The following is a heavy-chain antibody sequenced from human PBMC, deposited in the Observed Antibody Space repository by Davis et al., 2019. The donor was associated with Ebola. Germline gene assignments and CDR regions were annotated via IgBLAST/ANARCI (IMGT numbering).Heavy chain of an antibody. V-gene: IGHV3-66*01. CDR2: IYSGGST. Sequence: GESLKISCAASGFTFDDYAMHWVRQAPGKGLEWVSVIYSGGSTYYADSVKGRFTISRHNSKNTLYLQMNSLRAEDTAVYYCARDRLRYCSSTSCRTNWFDPWGQGTLVTVSS. J-gene: IGHJ5*02. CDR3: ARDRLRYCSSTSCRTNWFDP. D-gene: IGHD2-2*01. CDR1: GFTFDDYA.